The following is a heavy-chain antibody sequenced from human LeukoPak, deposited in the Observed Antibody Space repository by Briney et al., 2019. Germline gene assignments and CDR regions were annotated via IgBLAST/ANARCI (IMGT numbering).Heavy chain of an antibody. Sequence: ASVKVSCKASGYTFTSYGISWVRQAPGQGLEWMGWISAYNGNTNYAQKLQGRVTMTTDTSTSTAYMELRSLRSDDTAVYYCARVFPITMVRGVLDDYYGMGVWGKGTTVTVSS. V-gene: IGHV1-18*04. CDR2: ISAYNGNT. CDR3: ARVFPITMVRGVLDDYYGMGV. CDR1: GYTFTSYG. D-gene: IGHD3-10*01. J-gene: IGHJ6*04.